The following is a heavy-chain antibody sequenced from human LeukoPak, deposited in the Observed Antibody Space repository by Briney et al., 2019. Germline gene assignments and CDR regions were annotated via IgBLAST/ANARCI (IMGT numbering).Heavy chain of an antibody. CDR3: ARHQTGLLYYGSGSHTAAFNL. J-gene: IGHJ3*01. Sequence: SETLSLTCTVSGGSISSTNYYWGWIRQPPGKGLEWVGSFFFPGNTSYNPSLKSRVTISVDTSKNQFSLTLSSVTAADTAVYYCARHQTGLLYYGSGSHTAAFNLWGQGTRVTVSS. D-gene: IGHD3-10*01. CDR2: FFFPGNT. V-gene: IGHV4-39*01. CDR1: GGSISSTNYY.